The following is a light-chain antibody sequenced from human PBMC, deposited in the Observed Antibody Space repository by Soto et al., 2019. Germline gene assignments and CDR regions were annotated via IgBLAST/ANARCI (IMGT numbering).Light chain of an antibody. CDR3: QQYGSYSPWT. CDR2: KAS. J-gene: IGKJ1*01. Sequence: DIQMTQSPSTLSASVGDRVTITCRASQGIGSWLAWYQQKPGKAPKLLIYKASSLESGVPSRFSGSGSGTEFTLTISSLQPDDFASYYCQQYGSYSPWTFGQGTKVEIK. V-gene: IGKV1-5*03. CDR1: QGIGSW.